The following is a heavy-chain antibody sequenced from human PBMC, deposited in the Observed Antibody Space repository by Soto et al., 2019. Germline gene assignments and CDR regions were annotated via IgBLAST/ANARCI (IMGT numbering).Heavy chain of an antibody. J-gene: IGHJ6*02. Sequence: PLVESGGGLVQPGGSLRLSCAASGFTFSDYWMHWVRQAPGKGLVWISRINSDGVSTTYADSVKGRFTISRDNAKNTLYLQMNSRRAEDTAVYYCARDFRDNMDVWGQGTTVTVSS. CDR1: GFTFSDYW. CDR2: INSDGVST. CDR3: ARDFRDNMDV. V-gene: IGHV3-74*01.